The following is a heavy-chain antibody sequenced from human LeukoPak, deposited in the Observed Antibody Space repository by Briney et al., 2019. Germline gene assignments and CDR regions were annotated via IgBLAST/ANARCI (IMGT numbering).Heavy chain of an antibody. D-gene: IGHD5-24*01. CDR1: GYTFTSYA. CDR2: INAGNGNT. V-gene: IGHV1-3*01. Sequence: ASVKVSCKASGYTFTSYAMHWVRQAPGQRLEWMGWINAGNGNTKYSQKFQRRVTITRDTSASTAYMELSSLRSEDTAVYSCARAGVVEMATIGFDYRGLGTLVTVSS. CDR3: ARAGVVEMATIGFDY. J-gene: IGHJ4*02.